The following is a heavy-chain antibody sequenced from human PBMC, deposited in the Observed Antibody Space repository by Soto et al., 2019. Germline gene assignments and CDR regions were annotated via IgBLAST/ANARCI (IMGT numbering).Heavy chain of an antibody. V-gene: IGHV3-23*01. Sequence: DVQLLESGGDLVQPGGSLRLSCAASGFIFSNYAMSWVRQAPGKGLEWVSLIRGSGGPTNYADSVKGRFTVSRDNSKNILLLQMHSLRAEDTAVYYCVKDFRVGYEWTHEWGQGTLVTVSS. J-gene: IGHJ4*02. CDR3: VKDFRVGYEWTHE. CDR1: GFIFSNYA. CDR2: IRGSGGPT. D-gene: IGHD5-12*01.